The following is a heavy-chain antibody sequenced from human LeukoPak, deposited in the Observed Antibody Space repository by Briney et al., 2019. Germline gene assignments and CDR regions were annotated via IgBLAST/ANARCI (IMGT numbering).Heavy chain of an antibody. CDR3: ARVSGGSGYYYFDY. CDR1: GFTFSSYD. J-gene: IGHJ4*02. V-gene: IGHV3-13*01. Sequence: GGSLRLSCAASGFTFSSYDMHWVRHATGKGLEWVSAIGTAGDTYYPGSVKGRFTISRENAKNSLYLQMNSLRAGDTAVYYCARVSGGSGYYYFDYWGQGTLVTVSS. CDR2: IGTAGDT. D-gene: IGHD3-22*01.